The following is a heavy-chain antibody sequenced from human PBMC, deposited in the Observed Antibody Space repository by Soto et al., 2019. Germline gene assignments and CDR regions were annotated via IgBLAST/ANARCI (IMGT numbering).Heavy chain of an antibody. CDR3: ARGSGRQQLVPFDY. CDR2: ISSSGSTI. V-gene: IGHV3-48*03. D-gene: IGHD6-13*01. Sequence: GGSLRLSCAASGFTFSSYEMNWVRQAPGKGLEWVSYISSSGSTIYYADSVKGRFTISRDNAKNSLYLQMNSLRAEDTAVYYCARGSGRQQLVPFDYWGQGTLVTVSS. CDR1: GFTFSSYE. J-gene: IGHJ4*02.